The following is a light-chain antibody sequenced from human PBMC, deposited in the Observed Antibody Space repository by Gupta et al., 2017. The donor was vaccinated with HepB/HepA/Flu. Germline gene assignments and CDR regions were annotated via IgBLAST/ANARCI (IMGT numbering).Light chain of an antibody. CDR3: AAWDDSLNGYV. CDR1: NSNVGSNT. Sequence: QSSPTQPPSASGTPGQRVTISCSGDNSNVGSNTVDWYQQHPGTAPKLVIYSNNRRASGVPDRVSGSKSGTSVSLAISGLQSEDEADYYCAAWDDSLNGYVFGSGTKVTVL. V-gene: IGLV1-44*01. CDR2: SNN. J-gene: IGLJ1*01.